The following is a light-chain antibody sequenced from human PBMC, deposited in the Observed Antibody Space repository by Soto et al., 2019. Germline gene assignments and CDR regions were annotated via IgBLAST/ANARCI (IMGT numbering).Light chain of an antibody. CDR2: DAS. CDR1: QRVSSY. CDR3: QQRSNWPGGFT. Sequence: EIVLTQSPATLSLSPGERATLSCRASQRVSSYLAWYQQTPGQAPRLLIYDASNRATGIPARFSGSGSGTDFTLTISSLEPEDFAVYYCQQRSNWPGGFTFGPGTKVDI. V-gene: IGKV3-11*01. J-gene: IGKJ3*01.